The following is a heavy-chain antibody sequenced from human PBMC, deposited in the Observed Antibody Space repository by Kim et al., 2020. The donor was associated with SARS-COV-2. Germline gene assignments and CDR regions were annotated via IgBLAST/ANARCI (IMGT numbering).Heavy chain of an antibody. J-gene: IGHJ4*02. CDR2: IGTAGDT. Sequence: GGSLRLSCAASGFTFSSYDMHWVRQATGKGLEWVSAIGTAGDTYYPGSVKGRFTISRENAKNSLYLQMNSLRAGDTAVYYCARGADSSGYYFLDYWGQGTLVTVSS. D-gene: IGHD3-22*01. V-gene: IGHV3-13*01. CDR3: ARGADSSGYYFLDY. CDR1: GFTFSSYD.